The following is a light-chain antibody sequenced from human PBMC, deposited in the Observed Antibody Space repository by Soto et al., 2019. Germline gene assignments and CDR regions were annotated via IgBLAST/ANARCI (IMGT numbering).Light chain of an antibody. CDR1: QNIDSW. CDR3: QHYHLYST. J-gene: IGKJ3*01. V-gene: IGKV1-5*03. Sequence: DIQMTQSPSTLSASVGDRVTIACRASQNIDSWLAWYQQKPGKAPKLLIYKASTLESGVPSRFSGSVSGTEFSLTISRLQPDYFATYYCQHYHLYSTFGPGTNVHIK. CDR2: KAS.